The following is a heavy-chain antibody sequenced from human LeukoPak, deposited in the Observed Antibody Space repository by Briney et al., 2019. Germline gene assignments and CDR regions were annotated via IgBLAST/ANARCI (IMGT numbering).Heavy chain of an antibody. CDR1: GYTFTNYY. CDR3: ARWTTTYLDY. Sequence: ASVKVPCKASGYTFTNYYIHWVRQAPGQGLEWMGITDPIGGSTNYAQKFQGRVTMTRDTSTSTVYMELSSLRSEDSAVYYCARWTTTYLDYWGQGTLVTVSS. D-gene: IGHD4-11*01. CDR2: TDPIGGST. V-gene: IGHV1-46*01. J-gene: IGHJ4*02.